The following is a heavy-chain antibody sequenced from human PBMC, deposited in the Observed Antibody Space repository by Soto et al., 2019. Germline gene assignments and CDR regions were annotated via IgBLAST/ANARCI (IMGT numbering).Heavy chain of an antibody. V-gene: IGHV1-3*01. CDR2: INAGNGNT. Sequence: ASLKVSCKASGYTFTSYAMHWVRQAPGQRLEWMGWINAGNGNTKYSQKFQGRVTITRDTSASTAYMELSSLRSEDTAVYYCARDPLAYSSGWYADYYYGMDVWGQGTTVTVSS. CDR3: ARDPLAYSSGWYADYYYGMDV. CDR1: GYTFTSYA. D-gene: IGHD6-19*01. J-gene: IGHJ6*02.